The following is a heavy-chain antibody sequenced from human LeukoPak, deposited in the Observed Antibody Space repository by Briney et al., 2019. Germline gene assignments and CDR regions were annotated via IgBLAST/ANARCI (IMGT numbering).Heavy chain of an antibody. D-gene: IGHD3-3*01. V-gene: IGHV1-2*02. Sequence: ASVKVSCKASGYSFSDYHINWVRQASGQGPEWMGWINPNNGDTDYAKAFQGRVTMTRDTSISTAYMELSRLRSDDTAVYYCARASRITIFGVFNHWGQGTLVTVSS. J-gene: IGHJ4*02. CDR2: INPNNGDT. CDR1: GYSFSDYH. CDR3: ARASRITIFGVFNH.